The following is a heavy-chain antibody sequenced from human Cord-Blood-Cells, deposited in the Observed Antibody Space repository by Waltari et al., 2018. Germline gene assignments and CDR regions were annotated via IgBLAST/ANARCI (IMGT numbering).Heavy chain of an antibody. V-gene: IGHV1-24*01. Sequence: QVQLVPSGADVKKPGASVKVTSKVSGYTITELHMHWVRQAPGKGLEWMGGFDPEDGETIYAQRFQGRVTMTEDTSTDTAYMELSSLRSEDTAVYYCATVSYSSSFDYWGQGTLVTVSS. CDR2: FDPEDGET. CDR1: GYTITELH. CDR3: ATVSYSSSFDY. D-gene: IGHD6-6*01. J-gene: IGHJ4*02.